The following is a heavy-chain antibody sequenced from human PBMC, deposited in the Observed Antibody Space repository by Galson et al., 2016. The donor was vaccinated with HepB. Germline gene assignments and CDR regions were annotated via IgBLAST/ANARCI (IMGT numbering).Heavy chain of an antibody. CDR1: GFTFVNYW. CDR2: TDVDGRNT. V-gene: IGHV3-74*03. D-gene: IGHD1-14*01. CDR3: ARGTSSAHYYFDY. Sequence: SLRLSCAASGFTFVNYWMHWVRQAPGKGLVWVSRTDVDGRNTAYADSVEGRFTISRDNAKNILYLQMNSLRIDDTAVYYCARGTSSAHYYFDYWGQGALVSVSS. J-gene: IGHJ4*02.